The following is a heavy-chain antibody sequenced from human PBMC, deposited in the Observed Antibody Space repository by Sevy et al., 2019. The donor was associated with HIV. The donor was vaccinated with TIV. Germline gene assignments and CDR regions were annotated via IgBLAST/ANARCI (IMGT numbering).Heavy chain of an antibody. Sequence: ASVKVSCKASGYTFTSYGISWVRQAPGQGLEWMGWISAYNGNTNYAQKLQGRVTMTTDTSTSTAYMELRGLRSDDTAVYYCARATTYYDILTGSYNWFDPWGQGTLVTVSS. J-gene: IGHJ5*02. CDR2: ISAYNGNT. V-gene: IGHV1-18*04. D-gene: IGHD3-9*01. CDR3: ARATTYYDILTGSYNWFDP. CDR1: GYTFTSYG.